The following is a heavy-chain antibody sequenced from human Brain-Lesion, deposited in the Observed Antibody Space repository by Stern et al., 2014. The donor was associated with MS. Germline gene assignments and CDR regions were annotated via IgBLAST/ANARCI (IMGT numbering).Heavy chain of an antibody. CDR2: VNNDGRRT. V-gene: IGHV3-74*02. CDR1: GFTLSNYW. D-gene: IGHD3-10*01. Sequence: EDQLVESGGGLVQPGGSLRLSCAASGFTLSNYWMQWVRQAPGKGLVWVSRVNNDGRRTSYADSVKGRFTMSRDNAKNTLYLQMNSLRVEDTAIYYCARGERWFDSWGQGTLVTVSS. J-gene: IGHJ5*01. CDR3: ARGERWFDS.